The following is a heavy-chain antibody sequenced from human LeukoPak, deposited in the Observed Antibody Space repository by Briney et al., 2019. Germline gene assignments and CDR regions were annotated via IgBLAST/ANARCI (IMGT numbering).Heavy chain of an antibody. J-gene: IGHJ4*02. CDR3: AVIPLDY. CDR2: IYYSGST. D-gene: IGHD3-16*02. CDR1: GFTFTSYA. V-gene: IGHV4-39*01. Sequence: GSLRLSCAASGFTFTSYAMSWVRQPPGKGLEWIGSIYYSGSTYYNPSLKSRVTISVDTSKNQFSLKLSSVTAADTAVYYCAVIPLDYWGQGTLVTVSS.